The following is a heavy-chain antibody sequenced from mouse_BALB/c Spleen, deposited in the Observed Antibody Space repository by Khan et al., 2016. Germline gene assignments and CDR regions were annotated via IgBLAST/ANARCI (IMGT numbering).Heavy chain of an antibody. CDR3: ARGPMNYYAMDY. CDR2: INTYTGEP. Sequence: QIQLVQSGPELKKPGETVKISCKASGYTFTNYGMNWVKQAPGKGLKWMGWINTYTGEPTYADDFKGRFAFSLETSASTAFLQINILKNEDTATYFCARGPMNYYAMDYWGQGTSVTVSS. CDR1: GYTFTNYG. V-gene: IGHV9-3-1*01. J-gene: IGHJ4*01. D-gene: IGHD2-3*01.